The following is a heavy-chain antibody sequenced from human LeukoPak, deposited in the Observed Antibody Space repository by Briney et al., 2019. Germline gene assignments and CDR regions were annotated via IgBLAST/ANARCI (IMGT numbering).Heavy chain of an antibody. J-gene: IGHJ1*01. CDR3: ASPPPYCSSTSCHAPQH. CDR1: GGSFSGYY. CDR2: INHSGST. D-gene: IGHD2-2*01. V-gene: IGHV4-34*01. Sequence: PSETLSLTCAVYGGSFSGYYWSWIRQPPGKGLEWIGEINHSGSTNYNPSLKSRVTISVDTSKNQFSLKLSSVTAADTAVYYCASPPPYCSSTSCHAPQHWGQGTLVTVSS.